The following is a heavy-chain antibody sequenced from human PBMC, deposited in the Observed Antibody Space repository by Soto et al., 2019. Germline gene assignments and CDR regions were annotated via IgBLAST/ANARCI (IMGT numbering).Heavy chain of an antibody. CDR1: GYNFSDYG. J-gene: IGHJ6*02. CDR3: AISTWSLSYFGMDV. D-gene: IGHD3-3*01. CDR2: ISSYSGQT. Sequence: ASVKVSCKASGYNFSDYGVNWVRQDPGQELEWMGWISSYSGQTMIPRKFQGRVTMTTDTPTSTGYMELRGLTSDDTALYYCAISTWSLSYFGMDVWGQGTTVTVSS. V-gene: IGHV1-18*04.